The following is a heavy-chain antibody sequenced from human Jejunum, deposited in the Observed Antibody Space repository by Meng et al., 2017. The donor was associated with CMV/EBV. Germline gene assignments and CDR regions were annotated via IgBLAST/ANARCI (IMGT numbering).Heavy chain of an antibody. V-gene: IGHV3-74*01. D-gene: IGHD2-21*01. CDR1: GFTFSNYR. CDR2: INSDGTRT. CDR3: ARSIARYNLLDP. J-gene: IGHJ5*02. Sequence: CAASGFTFSNYRVHWVRHTPGKGLVWVSSINSDGTRTSYADCVKGRFTITRDTPRNTVYMQMNSLRDEDTAVYYCARSIARYNLLDPWGQGTLVTVSS.